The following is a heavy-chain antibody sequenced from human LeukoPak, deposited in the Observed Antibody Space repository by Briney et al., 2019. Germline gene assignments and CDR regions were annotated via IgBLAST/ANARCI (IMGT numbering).Heavy chain of an antibody. CDR1: GGSFSGYY. J-gene: IGHJ4*02. CDR3: ASINSPDSSSWTLYDY. CDR2: IYHSGST. D-gene: IGHD6-13*01. V-gene: IGHV4-38-2*01. Sequence: PSETLSLTCAVYGGSFSGYYWGWIRQPPGKGLEWIGSIYHSGSTYYNPSLKSRVTISVDTSKNQFSLKLSSVTAADTAVYYCASINSPDSSSWTLYDYWGQGTLVTVSS.